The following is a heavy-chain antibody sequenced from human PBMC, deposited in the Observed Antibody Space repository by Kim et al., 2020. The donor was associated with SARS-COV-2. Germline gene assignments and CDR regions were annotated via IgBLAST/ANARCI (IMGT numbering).Heavy chain of an antibody. J-gene: IGHJ5*02. CDR2: ISYDGSNK. D-gene: IGHD5-18*01. V-gene: IGHV3-33*05. Sequence: GGSLRLSCAASGFTFSSYGMHWVRQAPGKGLEWVAVISYDGSNKYYADSVKGRFTISRDNSKNTLYLQMNSLRAEDTAVYYCARGSRGYSYGSRWIDPWGQGTLVTVSS. CDR1: GFTFSSYG. CDR3: ARGSRGYSYGSRWIDP.